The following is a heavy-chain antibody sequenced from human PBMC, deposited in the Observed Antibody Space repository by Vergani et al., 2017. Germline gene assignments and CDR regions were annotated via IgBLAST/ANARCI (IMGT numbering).Heavy chain of an antibody. J-gene: IGHJ5*02. Sequence: QVQLVQSGAEVKKPGASVKVSCKASGYTFSDHHLHWVRQAPGHGLEWVGWININSGATKLAQKFQGRVTMGTDTSISTGYMELSSLRSDDTAVYYCASEMGQQLVRYWFDPWGQGTLVTVSS. V-gene: IGHV1-2*02. D-gene: IGHD6-13*01. CDR3: ASEMGQQLVRYWFDP. CDR1: GYTFSDHH. CDR2: ININSGAT.